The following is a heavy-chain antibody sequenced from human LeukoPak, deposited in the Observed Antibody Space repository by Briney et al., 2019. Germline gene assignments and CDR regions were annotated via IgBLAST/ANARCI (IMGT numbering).Heavy chain of an antibody. V-gene: IGHV1-69*13. CDR3: ATDRAYYYDSSGFKLVWFDP. CDR2: IIPIFGTA. CDR1: GGTFSSYA. Sequence: ASVKVSCKASGGTFSSYAISWVRQAPGQGLEWMGGIIPIFGTANYTQKFQGRVTITADESTSTAYMELSSLRSEDTAVYYCATDRAYYYDSSGFKLVWFDPWGQGTLVTVSS. J-gene: IGHJ5*02. D-gene: IGHD3-22*01.